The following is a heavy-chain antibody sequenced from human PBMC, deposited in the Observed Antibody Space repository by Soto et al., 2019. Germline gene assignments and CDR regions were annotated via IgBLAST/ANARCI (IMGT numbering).Heavy chain of an antibody. D-gene: IGHD3-10*01. V-gene: IGHV1-8*01. J-gene: IGHJ4*02. CDR3: ARGGVFFFAAPTYPVDY. CDR1: GYTFTSYD. CDR2: MNPNSGNT. Sequence: QVQLVQSGAEVKKPGASVKVSCKASGYTFTSYDINWVRQATGQGLEWMGWMNPNSGNTGYAQKFQGRVTMTRNTSISTAYMELSSLRSEDTAVYYCARGGVFFFAAPTYPVDYWGQGTLVTVSS.